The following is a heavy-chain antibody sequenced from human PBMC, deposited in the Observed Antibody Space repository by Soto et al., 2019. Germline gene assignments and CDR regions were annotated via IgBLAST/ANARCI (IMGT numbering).Heavy chain of an antibody. J-gene: IGHJ5*02. V-gene: IGHV1-18*01. Sequence: ASVKVSCKASGYTFTNYGISWVRQAPGQGLEWMGWINVYNGNTKYAQKVQGRGTMTTDTSTSTAYMELRSLRSDDTAVYYCARDHYSMVRGVINGFNWFDPWGQGTLVTVS. D-gene: IGHD3-10*01. CDR2: INVYNGNT. CDR1: GYTFTNYG. CDR3: ARDHYSMVRGVINGFNWFDP.